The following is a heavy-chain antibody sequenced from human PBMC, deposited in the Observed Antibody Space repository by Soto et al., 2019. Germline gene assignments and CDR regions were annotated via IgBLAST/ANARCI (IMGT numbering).Heavy chain of an antibody. D-gene: IGHD3-3*01. J-gene: IGHJ3*02. CDR1: GYTFTSYG. V-gene: IGHV1-18*04. CDR3: ARDPRITIFGVDLDAFDI. CDR2: ISAYNGNT. Sequence: ASVKVSCKASGYTFTSYGISCVRQAPGQGLEWMGWISAYNGNTNYAQKLQGRVTMTTDTSTSTAYMELRSLRSDDTAVYYCARDPRITIFGVDLDAFDIWGQGTMVTVSS.